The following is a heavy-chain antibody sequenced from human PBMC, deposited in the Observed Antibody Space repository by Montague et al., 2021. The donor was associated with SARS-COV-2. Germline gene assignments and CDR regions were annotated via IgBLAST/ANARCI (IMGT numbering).Heavy chain of an antibody. CDR1: GGSFSGYY. D-gene: IGHD3-22*01. CDR2: IDWDDDD. Sequence: TLSLTCAVYGGSFSGYYWSWIRQPPGKALEWLARIDWDDDDYYSTSLKTRLTISKDTSKNQVVLTMTNMDPVDTATYYCARTRAYYYDSSGYSYCFDYWGQGTLVTVSS. V-gene: IGHV2-70*11. CDR3: ARTRAYYYDSSGYSYCFDY. J-gene: IGHJ4*02.